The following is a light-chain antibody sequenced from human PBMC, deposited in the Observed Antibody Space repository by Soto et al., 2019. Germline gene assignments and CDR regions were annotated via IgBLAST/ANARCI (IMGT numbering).Light chain of an antibody. CDR1: QSVSSY. CDR3: QQYNNWPWT. CDR2: DAS. J-gene: IGKJ1*01. Sequence: EIVLTQSPATLSLSPGERATLSCRASQSVSSYLAWYQQKPGQAPRLLIYDASTRATGIPARFSGSGSGTEFTLTIRSLQSEDFAVYYCQQYNNWPWTFGQGTKVDIK. V-gene: IGKV3D-15*01.